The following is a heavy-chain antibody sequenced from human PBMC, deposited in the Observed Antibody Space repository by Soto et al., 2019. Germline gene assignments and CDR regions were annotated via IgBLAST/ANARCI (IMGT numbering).Heavy chain of an antibody. D-gene: IGHD2-8*02. J-gene: IGHJ6*02. CDR1: TGSSDSFY. CDR2: FFYTGST. Sequence: QVQLQVSGPGLVKPSATLSLSCTVSTGSSDSFYWSWIRQPPGKGLEWIGYFFYTGSTNHNPSLKGRVTISLDMSSSQFSLSLTSVTAADTAMYYCARGSCTGGACEGAVDVWGRGTTVTVSS. CDR3: ARGSCTGGACEGAVDV. V-gene: IGHV4-59*01.